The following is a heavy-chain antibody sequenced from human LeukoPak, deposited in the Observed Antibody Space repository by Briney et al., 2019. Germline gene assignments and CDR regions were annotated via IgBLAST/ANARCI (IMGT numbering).Heavy chain of an antibody. CDR2: ISASGGHT. J-gene: IGHJ4*02. CDR1: GFTLSSYW. V-gene: IGHV3-23*01. D-gene: IGHD1-26*01. CDR3: AKYSGDYFGDY. Sequence: GGSLRLSCAASGFTLSSYWMSWVRQAPGKGLEWVSGISASGGHTFHADSVKGRFSISRDNSKNTLYLQMNSLRVEDTAIYYCAKYSGDYFGDYWGQGNLVTVSS.